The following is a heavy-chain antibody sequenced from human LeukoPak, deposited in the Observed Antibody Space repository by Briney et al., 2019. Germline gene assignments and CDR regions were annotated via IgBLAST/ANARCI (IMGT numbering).Heavy chain of an antibody. J-gene: IGHJ4*02. CDR1: GYSISSGYY. CDR2: IYHSGST. CDR3: ARQDSKTYSSGCYYFDY. D-gene: IGHD6-19*01. V-gene: IGHV4-38-2*01. Sequence: PSETLSLTCAVSGYSISSGYYWGWIRPPPGKGLEWIGSIYHSGSTYYNPSLKSRVTISVDTSKNQFSLKLSSVTAADTAVYYCARQDSKTYSSGCYYFDYWGQGTLVTVSS.